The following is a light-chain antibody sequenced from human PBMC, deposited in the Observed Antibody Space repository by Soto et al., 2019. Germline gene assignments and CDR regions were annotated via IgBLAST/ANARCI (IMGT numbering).Light chain of an antibody. J-gene: IGLJ2*01. V-gene: IGLV2-14*01. CDR2: AVT. CDR1: SSDVGGYNY. CDR3: SSYTSSSTLV. Sequence: QSALTQPASVSGSPGQSITISCTGTSSDVGGYNYVSWYQQYPGKAPKLMIYAVTNRPSGVSNRFSGSKSGNTASLTISGLQAEDEADYYCSSYTSSSTLVFGGGTQLTVL.